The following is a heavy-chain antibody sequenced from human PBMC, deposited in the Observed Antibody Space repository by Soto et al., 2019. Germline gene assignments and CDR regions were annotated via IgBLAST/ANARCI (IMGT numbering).Heavy chain of an antibody. D-gene: IGHD5-18*01. CDR3: VRGGGGYGNGTIDY. J-gene: IGHJ4*02. V-gene: IGHV4-59*11. CDR1: GGSISHHY. CDR2: IYYIGTT. Sequence: SETLSLTCTVSGGSISHHYWSWIRQSPGKGLEWIGYIYYIGTTNYNPSLKSRVTIPLDTSKNQFSLKLSSVTAADTAVYYCVRGGGGYGNGTIDYWGQGTLVTVSS.